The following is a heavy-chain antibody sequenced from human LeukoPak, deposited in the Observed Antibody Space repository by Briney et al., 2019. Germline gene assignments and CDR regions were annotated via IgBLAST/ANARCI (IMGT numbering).Heavy chain of an antibody. V-gene: IGHV3-23*01. D-gene: IGHD6-13*01. J-gene: IGHJ4*02. CDR1: GFTFSSYA. Sequence: PGGSLRLSCVASGFTFSSYAMSRVRQAPGKGLEWVSCISGSDGSTYSADSVKGRFTISRDNFKNTLYLQMNSLGAEDTAVYYCAKLRDVSRILTAGFDYWGQGTLVTVSS. CDR3: AKLRDVSRILTAGFDY. CDR2: ISGSDGST.